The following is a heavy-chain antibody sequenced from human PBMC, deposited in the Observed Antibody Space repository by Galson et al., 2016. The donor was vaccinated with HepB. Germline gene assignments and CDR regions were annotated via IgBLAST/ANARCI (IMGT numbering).Heavy chain of an antibody. Sequence: SVDTPSSHAISWVRQAPGGGLEWMGGIIPVLGKSSYAQKFQGRLTITADESTGTVYMELRSLRSEDSALYYCARDRGGSLLYYYYYGMDVWGQGTAVTVS. CDR1: VDTPSSHA. D-gene: IGHD1-26*01. V-gene: IGHV1-69*01. CDR2: IIPVLGKS. CDR3: ARDRGGSLLYYYYYGMDV. J-gene: IGHJ6*02.